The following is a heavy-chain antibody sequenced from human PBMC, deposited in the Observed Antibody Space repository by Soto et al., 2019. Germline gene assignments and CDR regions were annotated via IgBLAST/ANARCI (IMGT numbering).Heavy chain of an antibody. CDR2: IYYSGST. D-gene: IGHD5-12*01. CDR1: GGSISSYY. Sequence: NPSETLSLTCTVSGGSISSYYWSWIRQPPGKGLEWIGYIYYSGSTNYNPSIKSRVTITVDTSKNQFSLKLSSVTAADTAVFYCARDSVDGYNLGRFRAFDIWGQGTMVTVSS. J-gene: IGHJ3*02. CDR3: ARDSVDGYNLGRFRAFDI. V-gene: IGHV4-59*01.